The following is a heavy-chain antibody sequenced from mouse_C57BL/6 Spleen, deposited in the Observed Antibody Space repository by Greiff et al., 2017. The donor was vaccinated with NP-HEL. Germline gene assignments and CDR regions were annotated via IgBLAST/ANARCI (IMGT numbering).Heavy chain of an antibody. CDR3: ARLGNLYAMDY. Sequence: VHVKQSGPELVKPGASVKISCKASGYSFTGYYMNWVKQSPEKSLEWIGEINPSTGGTTYNQKFKAKATLTVDKSSSTAYMQLKSLTSEDSAVYYCARLGNLYAMDYWGQGTSVTVSS. J-gene: IGHJ4*01. D-gene: IGHD2-1*01. V-gene: IGHV1-42*01. CDR1: GYSFTGYY. CDR2: INPSTGGT.